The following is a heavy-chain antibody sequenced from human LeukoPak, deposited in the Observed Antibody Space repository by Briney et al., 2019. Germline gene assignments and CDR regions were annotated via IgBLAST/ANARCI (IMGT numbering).Heavy chain of an antibody. CDR2: ISSSGSTI. J-gene: IGHJ4*02. D-gene: IGHD3-10*01. Sequence: GGSLRLSCAASGFTFNSCEMGWVRQAPGKGLEWVPYISSSGSTIYYADSVKGRFTISRDNAKNSLYLQMNSLRAEDTAVYYCARDFGQYKLNGGYYFDYWGQGTLVTVS. CDR1: GFTFNSCE. CDR3: ARDFGQYKLNGGYYFDY. V-gene: IGHV3-48*03.